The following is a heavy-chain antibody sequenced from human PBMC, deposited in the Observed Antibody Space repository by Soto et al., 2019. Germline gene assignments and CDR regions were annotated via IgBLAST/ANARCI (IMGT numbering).Heavy chain of an antibody. V-gene: IGHV3-30*18. J-gene: IGHJ4*02. Sequence: GGSLRLSCAASGFTFSSYGMHWVRQAPGKGLEWVAVISYDGSNKYYADSVKGRFTISRDKSKNTLVLQMNSLRAEDTAVYYCAKGFYDYGDYGPEQRTYFDYWGQGTLVTVSS. CDR3: AKGFYDYGDYGPEQRTYFDY. D-gene: IGHD4-17*01. CDR2: ISYDGSNK. CDR1: GFTFSSYG.